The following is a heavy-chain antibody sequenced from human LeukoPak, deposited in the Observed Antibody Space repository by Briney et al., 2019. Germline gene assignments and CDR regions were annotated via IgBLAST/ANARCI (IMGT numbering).Heavy chain of an antibody. CDR3: AKDGAVTTAELDAFDI. Sequence: GGSLRLSCAASGFTFSSYGMHWVRQAPGKGLEWVAVISYDGSNKYYADSVKGRFTISRDNSKNTLYLQMNSLRAEDTAVYYCAKDGAVTTAELDAFDIWGQGTMVTVSS. CDR1: GFTFSSYG. CDR2: ISYDGSNK. D-gene: IGHD4-17*01. J-gene: IGHJ3*02. V-gene: IGHV3-30*18.